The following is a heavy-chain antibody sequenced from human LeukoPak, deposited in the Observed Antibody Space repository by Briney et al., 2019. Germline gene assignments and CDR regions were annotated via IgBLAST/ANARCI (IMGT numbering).Heavy chain of an antibody. CDR3: ARVGVRFWEAFDI. CDR1: GGSISSSSYY. CDR2: IYYSGNT. J-gene: IGHJ3*02. D-gene: IGHD3-3*01. V-gene: IGHV4-39*07. Sequence: SETLSLTCAVSGGSISSSSYYWGWIRQPPGKGLEWIGSIYYSGNTYYNPSLKSRVTISVDTSKNQFSLKLSSVTAADTAVYYCARVGVRFWEAFDIWGQGTLVTVSS.